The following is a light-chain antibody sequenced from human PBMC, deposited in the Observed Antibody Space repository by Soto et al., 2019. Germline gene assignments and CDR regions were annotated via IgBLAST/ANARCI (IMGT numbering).Light chain of an antibody. CDR2: GTS. V-gene: IGKV3-20*01. CDR3: QQYGSSPT. J-gene: IGKJ4*01. CDR1: QSVSSSF. Sequence: EIVLTQSPGTLSLSPGERATLSCRASQSVSSSFLAWYQQKPGQAPRLLIYGTSSRATGIPDRLSGSGSGTDFTLTISGLEPEDSAVYSCQQYGSSPTFGGGTKVDIK.